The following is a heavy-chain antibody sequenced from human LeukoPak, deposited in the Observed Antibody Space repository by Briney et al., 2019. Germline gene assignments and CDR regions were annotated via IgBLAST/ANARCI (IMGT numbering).Heavy chain of an antibody. J-gene: IGHJ4*02. V-gene: IGHV3-30*18. CDR1: GFTFSSYG. CDR3: AKNAPRVVVVAATDY. Sequence: PGGSLRLSCAASGFTFSSYGMHWVRQAPGKGLEWVAVISYDGSNKYYADSVKGRFTISRDNSKNTLYLQMNSLRAEDTAVYYCAKNAPRVVVVAATDYWGQGTLVTVSS. D-gene: IGHD2-15*01. CDR2: ISYDGSNK.